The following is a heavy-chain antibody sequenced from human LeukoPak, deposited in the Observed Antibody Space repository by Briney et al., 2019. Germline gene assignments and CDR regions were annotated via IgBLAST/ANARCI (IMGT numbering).Heavy chain of an antibody. D-gene: IGHD2-15*01. CDR3: AKDRGY. CDR1: GFTFSSYA. J-gene: IGHJ4*02. V-gene: IGHV3-23*01. Sequence: GGSLRLSCAASGFTFSSYAMSWVRQAPGKGLEWVSGISGGGETSYYSDSVKGRFTVSRDNSKNTLYLHMNSLRAEDTAVYYCAKDRGYWGQGSLVTVSS. CDR2: ISGGGETS.